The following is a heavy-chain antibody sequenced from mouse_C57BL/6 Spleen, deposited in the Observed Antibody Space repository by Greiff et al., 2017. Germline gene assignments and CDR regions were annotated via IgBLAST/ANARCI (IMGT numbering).Heavy chain of an antibody. D-gene: IGHD2-4*01. CDR3: ASGWVDYDGGFAY. CDR1: GFSLTSYG. J-gene: IGHJ3*01. CDR2: IWGVGST. V-gene: IGHV2-6*01. Sequence: VQGVESGPGLVAPSQSLSITCTVSGFSLTSYGVDWVRQSPGKGLEWLGVIWGVGSTNYNSALKSRLSISKDNSKSQVFLKMNSLQTDDTAMYYWASGWVDYDGGFAYWGQGTLVTVSA.